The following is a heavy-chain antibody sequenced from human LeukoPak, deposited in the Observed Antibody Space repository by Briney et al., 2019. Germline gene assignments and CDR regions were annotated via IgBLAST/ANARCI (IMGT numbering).Heavy chain of an antibody. CDR1: GFTFSSYG. D-gene: IGHD3-10*01. CDR2: ISYDGSNK. CDR3: AKGGPGSGSYDGMDV. V-gene: IGHV3-30*18. Sequence: GGSLRLSCAAPGFTFSSYGMHWVRQAPGKGLEWVAVISYDGSNKYYADSVKGRFTISRDNSKNTLYLQMNSLRAEDTAVYYCAKGGPGSGSYDGMDVWGQGTTVTVSS. J-gene: IGHJ6*02.